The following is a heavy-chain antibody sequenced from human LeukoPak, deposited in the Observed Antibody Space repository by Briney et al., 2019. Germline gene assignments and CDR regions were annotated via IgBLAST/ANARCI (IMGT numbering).Heavy chain of an antibody. J-gene: IGHJ6*03. Sequence: WIRQAPGKGLEWVAFIRYDGSNKNYADSVKGRFTISRDNSKNTLYLQLNSLRAEDTAVYYCAKARREYCSGGSCYSLAGYYYYYMDVWGKGTTVTISS. V-gene: IGHV3-30*02. CDR3: AKARREYCSGGSCYSLAGYYYYYMDV. CDR2: IRYDGSNK. D-gene: IGHD2-15*01.